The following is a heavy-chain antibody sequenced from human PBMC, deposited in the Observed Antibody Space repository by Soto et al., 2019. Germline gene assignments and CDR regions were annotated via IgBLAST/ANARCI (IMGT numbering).Heavy chain of an antibody. CDR1: GGTFSSYS. V-gene: IGHV1-69*01. D-gene: IGHD1-26*01. Sequence: QVQLVQSGAEVKKPGSSVNVSCKASGGTFSSYSITWVRQAPGQGLEWMGGFVPLVGTANYAQKFQGRLTITAGESASTAYMDLSSLRSDDTAIYYCAIGSTYSGEFEFWGQGSLVTVSS. CDR3: AIGSTYSGEFEF. J-gene: IGHJ4*02. CDR2: FVPLVGTA.